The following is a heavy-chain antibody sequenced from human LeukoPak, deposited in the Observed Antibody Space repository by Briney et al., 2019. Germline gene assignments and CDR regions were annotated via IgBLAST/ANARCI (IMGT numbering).Heavy chain of an antibody. D-gene: IGHD2-15*01. J-gene: IGHJ4*02. CDR1: GYTFTSYD. V-gene: IGHV1-2*02. CDR3: ARSNIVVVVAATHPFDY. Sequence: ASVKVSCKASGYTFTSYDINWVRQATGQGLEWMGWINPNSGGTNYAQKFQGRVTMTRDTSISTAYMELSRLRSDDTAAYYCARSNIVVVVAATHPFDYWGQGTLVTVSS. CDR2: INPNSGGT.